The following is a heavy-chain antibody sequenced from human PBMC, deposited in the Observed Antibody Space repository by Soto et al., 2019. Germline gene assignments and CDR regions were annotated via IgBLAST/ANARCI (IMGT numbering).Heavy chain of an antibody. CDR1: GFTFSSYA. CDR3: AKVYYDILTGDYYFDY. J-gene: IGHJ4*02. Sequence: GGSLRLSCAASGFTFSSYAMSWVRQAPGKGLEWVSAISGSGGSTYYADSVKGRFTISRDNSKNTLYLQMNSLRAEDTAVYYCAKVYYDILTGDYYFDYWGQGTLVTVSS. CDR2: ISGSGGST. D-gene: IGHD3-9*01. V-gene: IGHV3-23*01.